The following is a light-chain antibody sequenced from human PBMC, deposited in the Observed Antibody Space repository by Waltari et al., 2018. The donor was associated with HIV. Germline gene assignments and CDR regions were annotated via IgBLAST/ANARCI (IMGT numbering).Light chain of an antibody. Sequence: SYEVTQPPSVAVSPGQTASITCSGYELGDKYTCWYQQKPGQSPLLVIYQDNTRPSGIPERFSGSSSGHTATLAISGTLPLDEADYYCQAWGRSTSGVFGRGTKLTVL. CDR2: QDN. V-gene: IGLV3-1*01. J-gene: IGLJ3*02. CDR1: ELGDKY. CDR3: QAWGRSTSGV.